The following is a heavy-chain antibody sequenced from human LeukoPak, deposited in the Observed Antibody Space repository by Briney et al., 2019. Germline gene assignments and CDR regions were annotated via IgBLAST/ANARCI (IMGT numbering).Heavy chain of an antibody. J-gene: IGHJ5*02. Sequence: SETLSLTCTVSGGSISSYYWSWIWQPAGKGLEWIGRIYTSGSTNYNPSLKSRVTMSVDTSKNQFSLKLSSVTAADTAVYYCAREGRGRRGYSGYVQTWFDPWAHGTLVTVSS. V-gene: IGHV4-4*07. D-gene: IGHD5-12*01. CDR1: GGSISSYY. CDR2: IYTSGST. CDR3: AREGRGRRGYSGYVQTWFDP.